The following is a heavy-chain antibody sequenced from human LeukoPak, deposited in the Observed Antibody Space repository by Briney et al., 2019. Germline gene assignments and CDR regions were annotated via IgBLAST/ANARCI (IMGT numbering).Heavy chain of an antibody. CDR1: GYTFTNYG. CDR2: ISAYNGNT. J-gene: IGHJ6*03. Sequence: ASVKVSCKASGYTFTNYGVTWVRQAPGQGLEWMGWISAYNGNTNYAQKVRGRVTMTTDASTSTAYMDLRSLRSDDTAVYYCARGVYQEGGIHYYYYMDVWGRGTTVTVSS. V-gene: IGHV1-18*01. D-gene: IGHD2-8*01. CDR3: ARGVYQEGGIHYYYYMDV.